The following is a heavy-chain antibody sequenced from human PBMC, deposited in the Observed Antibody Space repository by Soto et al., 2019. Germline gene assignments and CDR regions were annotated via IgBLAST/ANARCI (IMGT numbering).Heavy chain of an antibody. Sequence: GGSLRLSCAASGFTFSSYGMHWVRQAPGKGLEWVAVIWYDGSNKYYADSVKGRFTISRDNSKNTLYLQMNSLRAEDTAVYYCARALPMTTVTVYYYGMDVWGQGTTVTVSS. CDR2: IWYDGSNK. CDR3: ARALPMTTVTVYYYGMDV. CDR1: GFTFSSYG. V-gene: IGHV3-33*01. D-gene: IGHD4-17*01. J-gene: IGHJ6*02.